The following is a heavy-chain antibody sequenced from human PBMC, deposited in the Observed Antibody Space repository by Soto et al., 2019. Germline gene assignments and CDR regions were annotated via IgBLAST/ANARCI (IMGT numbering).Heavy chain of an antibody. Sequence: PGGSLRLSCAASGFTVSSAWMTWVRQAPGKGLEWVARIKSKTDGGTTDYAAPVRGRSTISRDDSKNTLYLQMDSLKTEDTAVYYCTTSPDPWGYWGQGILVTVSS. D-gene: IGHD3-16*01. CDR1: GFTVSSAW. J-gene: IGHJ4*02. V-gene: IGHV3-15*01. CDR3: TTSPDPWGY. CDR2: IKSKTDGGTT.